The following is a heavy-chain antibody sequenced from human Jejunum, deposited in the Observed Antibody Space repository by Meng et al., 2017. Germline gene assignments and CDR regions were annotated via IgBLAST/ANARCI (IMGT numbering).Heavy chain of an antibody. CDR1: GGSISSVYW. CDR2: IYHSGST. J-gene: IGHJ4*02. Sequence: QVHLQESGPGLVKPSETLPLTCAASGGSISSVYWWTWVRQSPGKGLEWIGEIYHSGSTNYNPSLKSRVTISVDKSKNQFSLKLTSVTAADTAVYYCARGGYYSFDYWGQGTLVTVSS. V-gene: IGHV4-4*02. CDR3: ARGGYYSFDY. D-gene: IGHD5-18*01.